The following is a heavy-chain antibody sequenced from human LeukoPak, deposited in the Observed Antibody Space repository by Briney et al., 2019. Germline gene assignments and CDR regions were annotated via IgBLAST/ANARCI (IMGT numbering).Heavy chain of an antibody. CDR2: ISSSSSYI. Sequence: GGSLRLSCAAWGFTFSSYSLNCVGQAPGKGLEWVSSISSSSSYIYYADSVKGRFTISRDNAKNSLYLQMNSLRAEDTAVYYCAKLSLTMVRAAPIDYWGQGTLVTVSS. CDR3: AKLSLTMVRAAPIDY. J-gene: IGHJ4*02. CDR1: GFTFSSYS. V-gene: IGHV3-21*01. D-gene: IGHD3-10*01.